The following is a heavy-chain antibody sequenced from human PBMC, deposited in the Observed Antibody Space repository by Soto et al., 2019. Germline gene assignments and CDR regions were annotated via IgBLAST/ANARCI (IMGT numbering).Heavy chain of an antibody. D-gene: IGHD7-27*01. J-gene: IGHJ5*02. V-gene: IGHV4-59*01. CDR3: ARVGMAPRFVDPQNWFDP. Sequence: SETLSLTCTVSGGSISSYYWSWIRQPPGKGLEWIGYIYYSGSTNYNPSLKSRVTISVDTSKNQFSLKLSSVTAADTAVYYCARVGMAPRFVDPQNWFDPWGQGTLVTVSS. CDR1: GGSISSYY. CDR2: IYYSGST.